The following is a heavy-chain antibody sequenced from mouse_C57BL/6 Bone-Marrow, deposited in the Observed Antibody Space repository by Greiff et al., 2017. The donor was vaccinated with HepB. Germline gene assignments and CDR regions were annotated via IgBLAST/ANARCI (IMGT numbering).Heavy chain of an antibody. CDR1: GYTFTSYT. J-gene: IGHJ2*01. Sequence: QVQLQQSGAELARPGASVKMSCKASGYTFTSYTMHWVKQRPGQGLEWIGYINPSSGYTKYNQKCKDKATLTADKSSSTAYMQLSSLTSEDSAVYYCASGNPYFDYWGQGTTLTVSS. D-gene: IGHD2-1*01. CDR2: INPSSGYT. V-gene: IGHV1-4*01. CDR3: ASGNPYFDY.